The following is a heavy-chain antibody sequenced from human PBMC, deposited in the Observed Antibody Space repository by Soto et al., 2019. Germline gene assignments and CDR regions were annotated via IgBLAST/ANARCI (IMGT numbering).Heavy chain of an antibody. CDR1: GYSLTSYY. D-gene: IGHD5-12*01. Sequence: QVQLVQSGAEVKKPGASLKISCKASGYSLTSYYMHWVRQGPGQGLEWMGTINPISGSTTYAQKFEGGVAMTTGTSTGTGYMALSSMSSEDTGVYFCAVYDGEPGPFVFWGQGTRVIVSS. CDR3: AVYDGEPGPFVF. CDR2: INPISGST. V-gene: IGHV1-46*01. J-gene: IGHJ3*01.